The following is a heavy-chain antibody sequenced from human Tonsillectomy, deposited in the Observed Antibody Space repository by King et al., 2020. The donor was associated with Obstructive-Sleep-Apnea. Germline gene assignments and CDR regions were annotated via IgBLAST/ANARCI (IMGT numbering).Heavy chain of an antibody. CDR2: IIPIIGTP. CDR3: ARDRHQATAISPSWFGP. J-gene: IGHJ5*02. V-gene: IGHV1-69*06. D-gene: IGHD2-21*02. Sequence: QLVQSGAEVRKPGSSVKVSCKTSGGTFSNYAISWVRQAPGQGLEWMGGIIPIIGTPNYAQKFKGRVTITADTSTSTAYMELRSLRSDDTAVYYCARDRHQATAISPSWFGPWGQGTLVTVSS. CDR1: GGTFSNYA.